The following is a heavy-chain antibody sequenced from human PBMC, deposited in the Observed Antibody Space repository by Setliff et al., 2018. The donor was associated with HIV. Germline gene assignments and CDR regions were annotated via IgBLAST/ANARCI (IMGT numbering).Heavy chain of an antibody. CDR1: NYSINSGYY. J-gene: IGHJ4*02. CDR2: IYHSGST. V-gene: IGHV4-38-2*02. Sequence: SETLSLTCAVSNYSINSGYYWGWIRQPPGKGLEWIGSIYHSGSTYYNPSLKSRVTISVDPSKNQFSLKLSSVTAADTAAYYCAREIPYSFGYYFDYWGQGTLVTV. CDR3: AREIPYSFGYYFDY. D-gene: IGHD5-18*01.